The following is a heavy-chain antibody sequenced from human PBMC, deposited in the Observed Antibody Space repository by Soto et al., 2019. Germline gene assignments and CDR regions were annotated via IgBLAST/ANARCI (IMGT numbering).Heavy chain of an antibody. CDR2: TSDAGIRT. V-gene: IGHV3-23*01. Sequence: EVQLLESGGGLVQPGGSLRLSCAASGFSFSTFEMSWVRQVPGRGLEWVSFTSDAGIRTYYADAVKGRFTISRDNSKHTLYLQMNSLTAEDTAVYACVKGGWLGFWGQGTLVTVSS. D-gene: IGHD2-15*01. CDR1: GFSFSTFE. CDR3: VKGGWLGF. J-gene: IGHJ4*02.